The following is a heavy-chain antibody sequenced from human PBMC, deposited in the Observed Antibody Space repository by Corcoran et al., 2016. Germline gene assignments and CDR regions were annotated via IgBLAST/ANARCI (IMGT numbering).Heavy chain of an antibody. CDR1: DGSIRSSSYY. Sequence: QLQLQESGPGLVKPSETLSLTCTVSDGSIRSSSYYWGWLRQPPGKGLEWIGSIYYSGRTYYNPSLKSRVTLSVDTSKNQFSLKLSSVTAADTAVDYWAREAYGDYLNWCDPWGQGTLVTVSS. V-gene: IGHV4-39*01. CDR2: IYYSGRT. J-gene: IGHJ5*02. D-gene: IGHD4-17*01. CDR3: AREAYGDYLNWCDP.